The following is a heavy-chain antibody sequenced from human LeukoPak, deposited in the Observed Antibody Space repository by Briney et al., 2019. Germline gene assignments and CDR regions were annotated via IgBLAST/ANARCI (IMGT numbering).Heavy chain of an antibody. Sequence: QTGGSLRLSCAASGFTFDDYAMHWARQAPGKGLEWVSGISWNSGSTYYADSVKGRFTISRDNSKNTVYVQMNSLRAEDTAVYYCAKTTAGYSSGRYPGWAGDYWGQGTLVTVSP. J-gene: IGHJ4*02. CDR1: GFTFDDYA. V-gene: IGHV3-23*01. D-gene: IGHD6-19*01. CDR2: ISWNSGST. CDR3: AKTTAGYSSGRYPGWAGDY.